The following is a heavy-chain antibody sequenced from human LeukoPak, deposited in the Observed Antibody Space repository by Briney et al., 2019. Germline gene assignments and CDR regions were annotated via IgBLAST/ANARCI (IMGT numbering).Heavy chain of an antibody. CDR2: INPKSGGT. CDR3: ARPLTIGSGYYHFDF. D-gene: IGHD3-22*01. V-gene: IGHV1-2*02. J-gene: IGHJ4*01. Sequence: GSVKVFCKASGYTFTDYYMHWVRQAPGQGLEWMGWINPKSGGTSYAQKFQGRVTMTRDTSISTAYMELSGLRSDDTAVYYCARPLTIGSGYYHFDFWGQRTVVADSS. CDR1: GYTFTDYY.